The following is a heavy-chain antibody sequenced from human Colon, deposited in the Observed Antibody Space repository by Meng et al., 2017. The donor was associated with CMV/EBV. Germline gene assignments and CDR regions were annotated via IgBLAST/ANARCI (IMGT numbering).Heavy chain of an antibody. V-gene: IGHV3-21*01. CDR1: GLTFATYT. Sequence: GESLKISCAVSGLTFATYTMNWVRQAPGKGLEWVSSINSYSNYIGYADSVKGRFTISRDNAKSTLYLQMNNLGAEDTAVYYCVREVRRSWFDPWGQGTLVTVSS. CDR2: INSYSNYI. CDR3: VREVRRSWFDP. J-gene: IGHJ5*02. D-gene: IGHD4-11*01.